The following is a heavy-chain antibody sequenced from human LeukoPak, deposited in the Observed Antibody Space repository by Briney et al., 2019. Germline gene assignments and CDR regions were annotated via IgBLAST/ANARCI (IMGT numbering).Heavy chain of an antibody. Sequence: GGSLRLSCSAAGFGISTYSMNWVRQAPGKGLEWVSSISSSGKYVYYGDSVKGRFTLSRDDAKNELYLQMNSLRAEDTALHYCARDRYDSSVGGMDVWGQGTTVTVSS. J-gene: IGHJ6*02. CDR2: ISSSGKYV. D-gene: IGHD6-6*01. V-gene: IGHV3-21*06. CDR3: ARDRYDSSVGGMDV. CDR1: GFGISTYS.